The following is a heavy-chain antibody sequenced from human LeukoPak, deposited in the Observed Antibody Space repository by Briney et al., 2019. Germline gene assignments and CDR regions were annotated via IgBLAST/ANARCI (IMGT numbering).Heavy chain of an antibody. V-gene: IGHV3-64D*06. CDR1: GFSFSSHA. J-gene: IGHJ4*02. Sequence: GGSLRLSCSASGFSFSSHAMHWVRQAPGKGLEYVSSISSNGGPTYYADSVRGRFTISRDNSKNTLYLQMSSLRTEDTAVYYCVKDRAVDYWGQGTLVTVSS. CDR3: VKDRAVDY. CDR2: ISSNGGPT. D-gene: IGHD3-10*01.